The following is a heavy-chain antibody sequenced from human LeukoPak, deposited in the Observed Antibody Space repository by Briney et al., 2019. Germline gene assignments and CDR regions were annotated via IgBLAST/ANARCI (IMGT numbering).Heavy chain of an antibody. CDR1: GFTFSSYW. J-gene: IGHJ4*02. CDR3: ARGDGYAQRD. Sequence: GGSLRLSCAASGFTFSSYWMHWVRQAPGKGLAWVSRINSGGSSTSYADSVKGRLTISRDNAKNTLYLQMNSLRVEDTAVYYCARGDGYAQRDWGQGTLVTVSS. CDR2: INSGGSST. D-gene: IGHD5-12*01. V-gene: IGHV3-74*01.